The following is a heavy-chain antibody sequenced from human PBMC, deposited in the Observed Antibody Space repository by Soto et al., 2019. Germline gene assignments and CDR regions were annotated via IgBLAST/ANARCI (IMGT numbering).Heavy chain of an antibody. Sequence: QVQLVESGGGGVQPGRSLRLSCAASGFTFSSYAMHWVRQVPGKGLEWVAVISYDGSKKYYADSVKGRFTISRDNSKNTLYLQMNSLRAEDTAVYYCARVYGDYSSRFDYWGQGTLVTVSS. D-gene: IGHD4-17*01. CDR1: GFTFSSYA. J-gene: IGHJ4*02. V-gene: IGHV3-30-3*01. CDR2: ISYDGSKK. CDR3: ARVYGDYSSRFDY.